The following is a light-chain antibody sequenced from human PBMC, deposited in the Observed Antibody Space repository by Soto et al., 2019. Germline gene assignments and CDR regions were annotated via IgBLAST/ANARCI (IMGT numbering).Light chain of an antibody. CDR3: QKYETSPYT. Sequence: ESVLTQSPGTLSLSPGERATLSCRASQTVIKNYLAWYQRKPGQAPRLLIYGASNRATGIPDRFSGGGSGKYFTLTISRLEPEDSALYYCQKYETSPYTFGQGTKLEIK. V-gene: IGKV3-20*01. CDR2: GAS. J-gene: IGKJ2*01. CDR1: QTVIKNY.